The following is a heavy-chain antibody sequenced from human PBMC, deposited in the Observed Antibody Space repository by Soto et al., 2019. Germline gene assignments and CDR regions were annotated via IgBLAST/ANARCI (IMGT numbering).Heavy chain of an antibody. V-gene: IGHV3-9*01. CDR2: ISWNSGSI. CDR1: GFTFDDYA. D-gene: IGHD6-6*01. J-gene: IGHJ6*02. CDR3: AKAEYSSSSNYYYGMDV. Sequence: DVQLVESGGGLVQPGRSLRLSCAASGFTFDDYAMHWVRQAPGKGLEWVSGISWNSGSIGYADSVKGRFTISRDNAKNSLYLQMNSLRAEDTALYYCAKAEYSSSSNYYYGMDVWGQGTTVTVSS.